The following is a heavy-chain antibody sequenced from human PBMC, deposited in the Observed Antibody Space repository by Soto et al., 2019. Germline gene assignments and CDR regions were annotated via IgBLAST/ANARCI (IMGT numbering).Heavy chain of an antibody. V-gene: IGHV4-39*01. CDR1: GGSISSSSYY. Sequence: PEETLSLTCTVSGGSISSSSYYWGWIRQPPGKGLEWIGSIYYSGSTYYNPSLKSRVTISVDTSKNQFSLKLSSVTAADTAVYYCAKLLAVAGYYFDYWGQGTLVTVSS. D-gene: IGHD6-19*01. CDR3: AKLLAVAGYYFDY. J-gene: IGHJ4*02. CDR2: IYYSGST.